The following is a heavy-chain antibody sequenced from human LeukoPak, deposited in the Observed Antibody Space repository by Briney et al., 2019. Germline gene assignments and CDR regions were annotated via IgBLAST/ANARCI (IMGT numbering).Heavy chain of an antibody. CDR3: AKARITILPHY. CDR2: MSYDGSNK. Sequence: GGSLRLSCVASGFIFSSYAMHWVRQAPGKGLEWVAVMSYDGSNKYYADSVTGRFTISRDNSKNTLYLQMNSLRAEDTAVYYCAKARITILPHYWGQGTLVTVSS. J-gene: IGHJ4*02. CDR1: GFIFSSYA. V-gene: IGHV3-30-3*01. D-gene: IGHD3-9*01.